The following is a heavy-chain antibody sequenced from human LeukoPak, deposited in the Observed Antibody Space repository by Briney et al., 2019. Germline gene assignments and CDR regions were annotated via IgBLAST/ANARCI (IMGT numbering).Heavy chain of an antibody. V-gene: IGHV1-2*04. CDR2: INPNSGGT. D-gene: IGHD3-3*01. CDR1: GYTFTGYY. CDR3: ARDEEGVAGEGYFDY. Sequence: ASVKVSCKASGYTFTGYYMHWVRQAPGQGLEWMGWINPNSGGTNYAQKFQGWVTMTRDTSISTAYMELSRLRSDDTAVYYCARDEEGVAGEGYFDYWGQGTLVTVSS. J-gene: IGHJ4*02.